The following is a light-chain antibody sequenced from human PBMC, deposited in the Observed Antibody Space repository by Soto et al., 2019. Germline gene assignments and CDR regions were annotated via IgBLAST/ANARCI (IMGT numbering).Light chain of an antibody. CDR1: QSVLYSSNNKNY. CDR2: AAS. CDR3: IQDHNYPLT. Sequence: DIVMTQSPDSLAVSLGERATINCKSSQSVLYSSNNKNYLAWYQQKPGKAPKLLIYAASSLESGVQSRFSGSGSGTDFTLTISSLQPEDFATYYCIQDHNYPLTVGGGTKVDI. V-gene: IGKV4-1*01. J-gene: IGKJ4*01.